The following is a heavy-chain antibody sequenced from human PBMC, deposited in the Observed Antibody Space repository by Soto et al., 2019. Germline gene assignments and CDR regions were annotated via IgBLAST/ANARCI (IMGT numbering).Heavy chain of an antibody. Sequence: QVHLVESGGGVVQPGRSLRLSCATSGFTFRSYGMHWFRQAPGKGLQWVAVIAYDGSKTYYADSVRGRFTISRDNSENTLVLQMNKLIGEDTAVYYCAKQPTPFAFVSVSDYWGHGSLVTVSS. CDR3: AKQPTPFAFVSVSDY. CDR2: IAYDGSKT. CDR1: GFTFRSYG. V-gene: IGHV3-30*18. J-gene: IGHJ4*01. D-gene: IGHD2-15*01.